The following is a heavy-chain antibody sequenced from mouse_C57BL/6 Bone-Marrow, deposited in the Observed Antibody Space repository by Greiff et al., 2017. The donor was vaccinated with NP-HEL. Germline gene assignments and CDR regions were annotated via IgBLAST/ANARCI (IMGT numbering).Heavy chain of an antibody. J-gene: IGHJ2*01. CDR1: GFTFSDYG. V-gene: IGHV5-17*01. Sequence: EVQLVESGGGLVKPGGSLKLSCAASGFTFSDYGMHWVRQAPEKGLEWVAYISSGSSTIYYADTVKGRFTISRDNAKNTLFLQMTSLRSEDTAMYYCARENYYYGSRGLDWGQGTTLTVSS. D-gene: IGHD1-1*01. CDR2: ISSGSSTI. CDR3: ARENYYYGSRGLD.